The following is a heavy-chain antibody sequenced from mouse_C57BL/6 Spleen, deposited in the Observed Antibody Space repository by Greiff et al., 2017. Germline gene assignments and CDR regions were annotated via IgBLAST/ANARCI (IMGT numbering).Heavy chain of an antibody. CDR2: IYPSDSET. J-gene: IGHJ4*01. CDR1: GYTFTSYW. Sequence: QVQLKESGAELVRPGSSVKLSCKASGYTFTSYWMDWVKQRPGQGLEWIGNIYPSDSETHYNQKFKDKATLTVDKSSSTAYMQLSSLTSEDSAVYYCAKRGNRLYAMDYWGQGTSVTVSS. CDR3: AKRGNRLYAMDY. D-gene: IGHD2-1*01. V-gene: IGHV1-61*01.